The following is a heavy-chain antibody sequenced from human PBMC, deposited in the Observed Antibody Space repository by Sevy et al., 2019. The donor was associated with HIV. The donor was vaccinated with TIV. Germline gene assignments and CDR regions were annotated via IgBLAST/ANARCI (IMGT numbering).Heavy chain of an antibody. J-gene: IGHJ6*02. CDR2: ISSSGSTI. V-gene: IGHV3-11*01. Sequence: GGSLRLSCAASGFTFSDYYMSWIRQAPGKGLEWVSYISSSGSTIYCADSVKGRFTISRDNAKNSLYLQMNSLRAEDTAVYYCARVSIFGVVTVYYYYGMDVWGQGTTVTVSS. CDR1: GFTFSDYY. CDR3: ARVSIFGVVTVYYYYGMDV. D-gene: IGHD3-3*01.